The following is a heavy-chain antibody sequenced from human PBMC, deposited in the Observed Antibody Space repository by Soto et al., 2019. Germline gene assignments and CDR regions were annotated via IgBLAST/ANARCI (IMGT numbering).Heavy chain of an antibody. CDR1: GGSSNNNNW. CDR3: ARGGLSRVRGVRGSNNMDV. V-gene: IGHV4-4*02. CDR2: IYHTGST. Sequence: QVQLQESGPGLVKPSGTLSLTCAVSGGSSNNNNWWSWVRQSPGKGLEWIGEIYHTGSTNYNPSRESRVTMLVDKSKNQISLKVTSVTATDTAVYYCARGGLSRVRGVRGSNNMDVWGQGTTVTVSS. J-gene: IGHJ6*02. D-gene: IGHD3-10*01.